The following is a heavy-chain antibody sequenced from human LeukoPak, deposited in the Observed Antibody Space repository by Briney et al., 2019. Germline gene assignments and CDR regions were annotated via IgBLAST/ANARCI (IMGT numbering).Heavy chain of an antibody. CDR3: ARATDDEFYLYYGMDV. CDR1: GGSFSGYY. Sequence: SETLSLTCAVYGGSFSGYYWGWIRQPPGKGLEWIGEINHSGSTNYNPSLKSRITMSVDTSKNQISLRLSSVIAADTAIYYCARATDDEFYLYYGMDVWGQGTAVTVSS. V-gene: IGHV4-34*01. D-gene: IGHD2-8*01. J-gene: IGHJ6*02. CDR2: INHSGST.